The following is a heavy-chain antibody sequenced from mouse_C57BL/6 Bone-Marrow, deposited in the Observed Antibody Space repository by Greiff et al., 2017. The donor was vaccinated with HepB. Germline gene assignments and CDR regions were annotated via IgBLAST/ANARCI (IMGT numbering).Heavy chain of an antibody. CDR1: GYSITSGYY. CDR3: ARETAQALFDY. CDR2: ISYDGSN. Sequence: EVKLQESGPGLVKPSQSLSLTCSVTGYSITSGYYWNWIRQFPGNKLEWMGYISYDGSNNYNPSLKNRISITRDTSKNQFFLKLNSVTTEDTATYYWARETAQALFDYWGQGTTLTVSS. V-gene: IGHV3-6*01. J-gene: IGHJ2*01. D-gene: IGHD3-2*02.